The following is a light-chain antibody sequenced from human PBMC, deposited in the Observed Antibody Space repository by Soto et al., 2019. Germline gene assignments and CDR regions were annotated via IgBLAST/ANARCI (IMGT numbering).Light chain of an antibody. J-gene: IGKJ4*01. CDR1: QSVSSN. CDR2: GAS. CDR3: QQYNTWPLT. Sequence: DIVMMPSPATPSVSQGQRATLSCSASQSVSSNLAWYQQKPGQAPRLLIYGASTRASGIPARFSGSESGTEFTLTISILQSEDFAVYYCQQYNTWPLTFGGGTKVDIK. V-gene: IGKV3-15*01.